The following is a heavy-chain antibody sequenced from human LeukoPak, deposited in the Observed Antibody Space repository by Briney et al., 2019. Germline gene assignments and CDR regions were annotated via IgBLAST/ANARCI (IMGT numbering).Heavy chain of an antibody. V-gene: IGHV4-59*01. CDR2: IFYSGTT. J-gene: IGHJ4*02. D-gene: IGHD3-22*01. CDR3: ARGGWNKFDY. Sequence: SETLSLTCTVSGGSISNYYWSWIRQPPGKGLEWIGFIFYSGTTNYNPSLKSRVTISVDTSKNQFSLKLSSVTAADTAVYYCARGGWNKFDYWGQGTLVTVSS. CDR1: GGSISNYY.